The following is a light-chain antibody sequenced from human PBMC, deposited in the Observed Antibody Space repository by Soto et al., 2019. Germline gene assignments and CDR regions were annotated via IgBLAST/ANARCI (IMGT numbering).Light chain of an antibody. J-gene: IGLJ2*01. Sequence: SYELTQPPSVSVSPGQTASITCSGDKLGGKYASWYQQKPGQSPVLVIYQNIKRPSGIPERFSGSNSGDTATLTIRGTQAMDEADYYCQAWDSFVVFGGGTKLTVL. CDR2: QNI. CDR1: KLGGKY. V-gene: IGLV3-1*01. CDR3: QAWDSFVV.